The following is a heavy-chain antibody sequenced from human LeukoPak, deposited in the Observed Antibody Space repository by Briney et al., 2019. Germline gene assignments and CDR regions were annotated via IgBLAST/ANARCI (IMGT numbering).Heavy chain of an antibody. V-gene: IGHV4-30-2*01. D-gene: IGHD5-12*01. Sequence: SETLSLTCTVSGGSISSGGYYWSWIRQPPGKGLEWIGYIYHSGSTYYNPSLKSRVTISVDRSKNQFSLKLSSVTAADTAVYYCARAVGVTGFGYSGYYFDYWGQGTLVTVSS. CDR3: ARAVGVTGFGYSGYYFDY. CDR1: GGSISSGGYY. J-gene: IGHJ4*02. CDR2: IYHSGST.